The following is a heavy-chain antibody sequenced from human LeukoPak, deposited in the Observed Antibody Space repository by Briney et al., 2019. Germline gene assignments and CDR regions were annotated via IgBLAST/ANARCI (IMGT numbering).Heavy chain of an antibody. V-gene: IGHV3-7*01. CDR2: IKQDGSEK. CDR1: GFTFSTYW. D-gene: IGHD2-8*01. CDR3: ARDVLLDY. J-gene: IGHJ4*02. Sequence: GGSLRLSCAASGFTFSTYWMTWVRQAPGKGLEWVANIKQDGSEKYFVDSVKGRFSISRDNAKNSLYLQMNSLRAEDTAVYYCARDVLLDYWGQGTLVTVSS.